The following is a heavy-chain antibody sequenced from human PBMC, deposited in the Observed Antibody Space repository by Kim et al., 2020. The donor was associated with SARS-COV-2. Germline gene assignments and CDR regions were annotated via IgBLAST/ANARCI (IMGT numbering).Heavy chain of an antibody. V-gene: IGHV4-31*03. CDR3: AGDSTYYAGRGPRLDY. Sequence: SETLSLTCSVSGGSISSGAFYWTWIRQYPGKGLEYLGYTYYTGNTYYNPSLKGRLAMSVDTSKNQFSLTLTSVTAADTAVYYCAGDSTYYAGRGPRLDYWGQGTLVTVSS. J-gene: IGHJ4*02. D-gene: IGHD3-22*01. CDR2: TYYTGNT. CDR1: GGSISSGAFY.